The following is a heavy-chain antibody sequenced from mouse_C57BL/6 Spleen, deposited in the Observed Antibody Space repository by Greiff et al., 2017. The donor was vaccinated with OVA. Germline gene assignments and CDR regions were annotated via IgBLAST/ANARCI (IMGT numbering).Heavy chain of an antibody. CDR2: ISSGSSTI. V-gene: IGHV5-17*01. CDR3: ARGGDGYYFAWFAY. J-gene: IGHJ3*01. D-gene: IGHD2-3*01. CDR1: GFTFSDYG. Sequence: VQLKESGGGLVKPGGSLKLSCAASGFTFSDYGMHWVRQAPEKGLEWVAYISSGSSTIYYADTVKGRFTISRDNAKNTLFLQMTSLRSEDTAMYYCARGGDGYYFAWFAYWGQGTLVTVSA.